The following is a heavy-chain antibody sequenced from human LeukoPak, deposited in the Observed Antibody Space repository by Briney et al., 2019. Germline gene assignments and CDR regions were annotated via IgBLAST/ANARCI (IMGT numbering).Heavy chain of an antibody. Sequence: GGSLRLSCAASGFAFSSYGMSWVRQAPGKGLEWVSAISGSGGSTYYADSVKGRFTISRDNSKNTLYLQMNSLRAEDTAVYYCARDLSSGWYPYFDYWGQGTLVTVSS. V-gene: IGHV3-23*01. CDR2: ISGSGGST. J-gene: IGHJ4*02. D-gene: IGHD6-19*01. CDR3: ARDLSSGWYPYFDY. CDR1: GFAFSSYG.